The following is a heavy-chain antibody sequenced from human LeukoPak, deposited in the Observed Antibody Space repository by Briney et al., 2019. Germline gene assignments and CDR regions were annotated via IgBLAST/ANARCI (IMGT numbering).Heavy chain of an antibody. D-gene: IGHD2-2*02. CDR2: ISSNGGST. CDR3: AALYSSTSCYMGYSGYEDFDY. CDR1: GFTFSSYA. V-gene: IGHV3-64*01. J-gene: IGHJ4*02. Sequence: GGSLRLSCAASGFTFSSYAMHWVRQDPGKGLEYVSAISSNGGSTYYANSVKGRFTISRDNSKNTLYLQMGSLRAEDMAVYYCAALYSSTSCYMGYSGYEDFDYWGQGTLVTISS.